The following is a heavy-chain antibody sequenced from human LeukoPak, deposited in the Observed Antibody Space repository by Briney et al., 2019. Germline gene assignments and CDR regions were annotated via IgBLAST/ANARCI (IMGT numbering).Heavy chain of an antibody. CDR1: GFTFSIYA. V-gene: IGHV3-23*01. J-gene: IGHJ4*02. D-gene: IGHD5-24*01. CDR3: ARPSPPGDGYNPCDY. Sequence: VGSLCLSCAASGFTFSIYAMSWVRQAPGEGLEWVSAISVSGGSTYYADSVKGRFTISRDNSKNTVYLQMNSLGTEDTAVYYCARPSPPGDGYNPCDYWGPGALVIVSS. CDR2: ISVSGGST.